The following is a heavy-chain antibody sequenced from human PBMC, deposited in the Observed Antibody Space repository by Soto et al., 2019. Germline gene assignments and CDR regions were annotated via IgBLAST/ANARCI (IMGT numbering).Heavy chain of an antibody. CDR2: IYYSGST. V-gene: IGHV4-39*01. CDR3: ARRRTTIFGVVTTNYFDY. CDR1: GGSISSSSCY. D-gene: IGHD3-3*01. J-gene: IGHJ4*02. Sequence: SETLSLTCTVSGGSISSSSCYWGWIRQPPGKGLEWIGSIYYSGSTYYNPSLKSRVTISVDTSKNQFSLKLSSVTAADTAVYYCARRRTTIFGVVTTNYFDYWGQGTLVTVSS.